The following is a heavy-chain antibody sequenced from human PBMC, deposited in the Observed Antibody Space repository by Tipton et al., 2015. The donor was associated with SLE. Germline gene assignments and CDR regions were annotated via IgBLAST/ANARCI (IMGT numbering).Heavy chain of an antibody. CDR2: ISKSVST. Sequence: GLVKPSETLSLTCTVSGGSIRGYYWSWIRQPPGKGLEWIGYISKSVSTNYNPSLKSRVTISIDTSKNQFSLKLRSVTAADTAVYYCTRGAPDYGDPNDYWGQGTLVTVSS. CDR3: TRGAPDYGDPNDY. D-gene: IGHD4-17*01. CDR1: GGSIRGYY. V-gene: IGHV4-59*12. J-gene: IGHJ4*02.